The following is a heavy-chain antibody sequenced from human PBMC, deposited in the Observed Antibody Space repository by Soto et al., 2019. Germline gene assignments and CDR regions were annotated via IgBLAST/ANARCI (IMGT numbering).Heavy chain of an antibody. D-gene: IGHD4-17*01. J-gene: IGHJ6*02. Sequence: SETLSLTCAVYGGSFSGYYWSWIRQPPGKGLEWIGEINHSGSTNYNPSLKSRVTISVDTSKNQFSLKLSSVTAADTAVYYWARGMTVTTWGAGMDVWGQGTTVTVSS. V-gene: IGHV4-34*01. CDR1: GGSFSGYY. CDR3: ARGMTVTTWGAGMDV. CDR2: INHSGST.